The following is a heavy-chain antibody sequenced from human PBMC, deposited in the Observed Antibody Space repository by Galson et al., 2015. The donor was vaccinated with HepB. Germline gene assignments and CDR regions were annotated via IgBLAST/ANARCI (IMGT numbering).Heavy chain of an antibody. CDR2: IITILGIA. D-gene: IGHD6-19*01. V-gene: IGHV1-69*04. CDR1: GGTFSSYT. CDR3: ARDMGRSGWYVHWFDP. J-gene: IGHJ5*02. Sequence: SVKVSCKASGGTFSSYTISWVRQAPGQGLEWMGRIITILGIANYAQKFQGRVTITADKSTSTAYMELSSLRSEDTAVYYCARDMGRSGWYVHWFDPWGQGTLVTVSS.